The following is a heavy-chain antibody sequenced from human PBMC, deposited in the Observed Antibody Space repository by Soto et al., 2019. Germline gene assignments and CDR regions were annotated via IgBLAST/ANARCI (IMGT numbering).Heavy chain of an antibody. J-gene: IGHJ5*02. V-gene: IGHV4-61*01. CDR1: GGSVSSGSYY. D-gene: IGHD6-13*01. CDR3: AGAQQLANCLAP. CDR2: IYYSGST. Sequence: SETLSLTCTVSGGSVSSGSYYWSWIRQPPGKGLEWIGYIYYSGSTNYNPSLKSRVTISVDTSKNQFSLKLSSVTAADTAVYYCAGAQQLANCLAPWGQGTCVTVSP.